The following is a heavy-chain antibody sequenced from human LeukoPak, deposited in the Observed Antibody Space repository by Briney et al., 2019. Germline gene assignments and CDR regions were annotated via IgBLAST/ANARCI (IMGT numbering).Heavy chain of an antibody. CDR3: ARESPGMHAFDI. CDR1: GYNFKSYD. Sequence: ASVKVSCKASGYNFKSYDINWVRQASGQGLEWMGWMNPHGDYTGYAQKFQDRVTMTTDTSTSTAYMELRSLRSDDTAVYYCARESPGMHAFDIWGHGTMVTVSS. V-gene: IGHV1-8*01. CDR2: MNPHGDYT. J-gene: IGHJ3*02.